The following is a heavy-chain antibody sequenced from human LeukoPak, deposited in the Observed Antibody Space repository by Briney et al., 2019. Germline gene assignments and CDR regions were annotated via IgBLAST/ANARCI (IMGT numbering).Heavy chain of an antibody. CDR3: ARSNYYDT. CDR2: INSDGSIT. D-gene: IGHD3-22*01. Sequence: GGPLRLSCAASGFTFGSSWMHWVRQTPGKGLVWVSRINSDGSITSYADSVKGRFTISRDNAKNTLYLQMNSLRAEDTAVYFCARSNYYDTWGQGTLVTVSS. CDR1: GFTFGSSW. J-gene: IGHJ5*02. V-gene: IGHV3-74*01.